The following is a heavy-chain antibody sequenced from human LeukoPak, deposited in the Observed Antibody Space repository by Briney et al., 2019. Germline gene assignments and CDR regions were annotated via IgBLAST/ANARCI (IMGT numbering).Heavy chain of an antibody. V-gene: IGHV4-59*01. CDR2: IYYSGST. J-gene: IGHJ4*02. CDR3: AREVGDGCNYLDH. D-gene: IGHD5-24*01. Sequence: PSETLSLTCSVSGGSISTYYWSWIRQPPGKGLEWIGYIYYSGSTTYNPSLKSRVTISVDTSKNQFSLKLSSVTAADTAVYYCAREVGDGCNYLDHWGQGTLVTVSS. CDR1: GGSISTYY.